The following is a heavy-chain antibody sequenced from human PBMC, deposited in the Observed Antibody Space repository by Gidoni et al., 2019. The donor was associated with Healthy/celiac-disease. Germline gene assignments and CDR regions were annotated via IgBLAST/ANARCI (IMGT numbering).Heavy chain of an antibody. CDR3: ASSDYDFWSGYYTTYYYYYYMDV. D-gene: IGHD3-3*01. CDR2: IIPIFGTA. Sequence: QVQLVQSGAEVKKPGSSVKVSCQAFGGTFSSYAISWVRQAPGQGLEWMGGIIPIFGTANYAQNFQGRVTITADKSTSTAYMELSSLRSEDTAVYYCASSDYDFWSGYYTTYYYYYYMDVWGKGTTVTVSS. J-gene: IGHJ6*03. CDR1: GGTFSSYA. V-gene: IGHV1-69*06.